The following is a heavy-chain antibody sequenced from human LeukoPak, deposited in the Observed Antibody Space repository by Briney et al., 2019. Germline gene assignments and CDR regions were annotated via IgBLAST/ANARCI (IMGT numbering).Heavy chain of an antibody. Sequence: GESLKISCKGSGYSFTSYWISRVRQMPGKGLEWMGRIDPSDSYTNYSPSFQGHVTISADKSISTAYLQWSSLKASDTAMYYCARIRGNWFDPWGQGTLVTVSS. CDR2: IDPSDSYT. V-gene: IGHV5-10-1*01. D-gene: IGHD3-10*01. CDR3: ARIRGNWFDP. J-gene: IGHJ5*02. CDR1: GYSFTSYW.